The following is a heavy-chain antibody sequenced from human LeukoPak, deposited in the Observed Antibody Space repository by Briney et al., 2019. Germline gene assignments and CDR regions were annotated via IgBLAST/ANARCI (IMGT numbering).Heavy chain of an antibody. CDR1: GFTFSSYW. D-gene: IGHD1-26*01. CDR3: ARGARYIVGALQASAFDI. V-gene: IGHV3-74*01. Sequence: GGSLRLSCAASGFTFSSYWMHWVRQAPGKGLVWVSRINNDGSSTSYADSVKGRFTISRDNAKNTLYLQMNSLRAEDTAVYYCARGARYIVGALQASAFDIWGQGTMVTVSS. J-gene: IGHJ3*02. CDR2: INNDGSST.